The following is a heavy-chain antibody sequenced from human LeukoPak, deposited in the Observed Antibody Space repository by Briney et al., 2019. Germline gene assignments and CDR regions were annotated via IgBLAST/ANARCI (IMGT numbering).Heavy chain of an antibody. Sequence: PSETLSLTCAVYGGSFSDYYWSWIRQPPGKGLEWIGEINHSGSTNYNPSLKSRVTISVDTSKNQFSLKLSSVTAADTAVYYCARGRGYGGNSLNSYFDYWGQGTLVTVSS. CDR1: GGSFSDYY. CDR3: ARGRGYGGNSLNSYFDY. J-gene: IGHJ4*02. D-gene: IGHD4-23*01. CDR2: INHSGST. V-gene: IGHV4-34*01.